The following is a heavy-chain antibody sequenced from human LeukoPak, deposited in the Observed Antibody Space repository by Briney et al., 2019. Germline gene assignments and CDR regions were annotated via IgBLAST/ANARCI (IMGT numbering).Heavy chain of an antibody. CDR1: GFTFSNYS. Sequence: GGSLRLSCAASGFTFSNYSMTWVRQAPGKGLEWVANIKQDGSETSYADSMKGRFTISRDNAKNSLYLQMNSLRAEDTAVYYCARGRAVFDPWGQGTLLTVSS. CDR3: ARGRAVFDP. CDR2: IKQDGSET. V-gene: IGHV3-7*01. D-gene: IGHD4/OR15-4a*01. J-gene: IGHJ5*02.